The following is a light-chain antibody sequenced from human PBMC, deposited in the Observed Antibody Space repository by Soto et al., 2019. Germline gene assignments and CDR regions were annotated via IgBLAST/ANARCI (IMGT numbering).Light chain of an antibody. J-gene: IGKJ1*01. V-gene: IGKV3-15*01. CDR3: QQYNNWRT. Sequence: EIVMTQFPATLSVSPGERATLSCRASQNVGGNLAWYQQKPGQAPRLLIYGASTRATGIPARLSGSGSATEFTLTISSLQSEDFAVYYCQQYNNWRTFGQGTKVEIK. CDR1: QNVGGN. CDR2: GAS.